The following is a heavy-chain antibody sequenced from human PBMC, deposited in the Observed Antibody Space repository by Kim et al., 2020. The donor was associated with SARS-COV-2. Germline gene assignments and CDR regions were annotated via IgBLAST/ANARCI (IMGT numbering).Heavy chain of an antibody. Sequence: TCYSPSFQGQVTISADKSISTAYLQWSSLKASDTAMYYCARRGDYDIGSDYWGQGTLVTISS. CDR2: T. CDR3: ARRGDYDIGSDY. J-gene: IGHJ4*02. D-gene: IGHD3-9*01. V-gene: IGHV5-51*01.